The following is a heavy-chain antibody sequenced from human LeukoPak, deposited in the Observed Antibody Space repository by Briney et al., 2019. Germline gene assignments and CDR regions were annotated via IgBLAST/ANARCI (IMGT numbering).Heavy chain of an antibody. J-gene: IGHJ4*02. V-gene: IGHV3-23*01. D-gene: IGHD5-18*01. CDR3: AKGGRGFSYGSLDY. CDR2: ISGSGGST. Sequence: GGSPRLSCAASGFTFSSYAMSWVRQAPGKGLEWVSAISGSGGSTYYADSVKGRFTISRDNSKNTLYLQMNSLRVEDSAVYYCAKGGRGFSYGSLDYWGQGTLVTVSS. CDR1: GFTFSSYA.